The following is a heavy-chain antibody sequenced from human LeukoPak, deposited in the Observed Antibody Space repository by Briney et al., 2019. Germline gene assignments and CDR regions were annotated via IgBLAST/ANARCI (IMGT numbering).Heavy chain of an antibody. CDR3: ARVCTIFGVVIMDYFDY. D-gene: IGHD3-3*01. J-gene: IGHJ4*02. Sequence: GGSLRLSCAASGFTFSSYWMSGVRPAPRGGLEWVANIKQDGSEKYYVDSVKGRFTISRDNAKNSLYLQMNSLRAEDTAVYYCARVCTIFGVVIMDYFDYWGQGTLVTVSS. CDR2: IKQDGSEK. CDR1: GFTFSSYW. V-gene: IGHV3-7*01.